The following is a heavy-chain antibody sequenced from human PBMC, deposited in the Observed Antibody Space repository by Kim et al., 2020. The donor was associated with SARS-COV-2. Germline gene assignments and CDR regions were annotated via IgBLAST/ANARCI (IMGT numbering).Heavy chain of an antibody. J-gene: IGHJ4*02. V-gene: IGHV7-4-1*02. CDR1: GYTFTSYA. CDR2: INTNTGNP. D-gene: IGHD6-19*01. CDR3: ARGTVAGILGRAHGYFDY. Sequence: ASVKVSCKASGYTFTSYAMNWVRQAPGQGLEWMGWINTNTGNPTYAQGFTGRFVFSLDTSVSTAYLQISSLKAEDTAVYYCARGTVAGILGRAHGYFDYWGQGTLVTVSS.